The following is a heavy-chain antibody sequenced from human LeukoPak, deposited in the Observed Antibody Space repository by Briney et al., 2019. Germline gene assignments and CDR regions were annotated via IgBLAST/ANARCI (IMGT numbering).Heavy chain of an antibody. J-gene: IGHJ4*02. CDR1: GGSISSYY. CDR2: IYYSGST. V-gene: IGHV4-59*01. CDR3: ARVTGYMIEDYFDY. D-gene: IGHD3-22*01. Sequence: AETLSLTCTVSGGSISSYYWSWFRQPPGKGLEGIGYIYYSGSTNYNPSLKSRVTISVETSKNQFSLKLSSVTAADTAVYYCARVTGYMIEDYFDYGGQGTLVTVSA.